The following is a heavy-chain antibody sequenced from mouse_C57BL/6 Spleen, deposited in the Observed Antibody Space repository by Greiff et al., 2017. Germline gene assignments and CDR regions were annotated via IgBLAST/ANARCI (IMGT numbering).Heavy chain of an antibody. CDR2: ISDGGSYT. CDR3: ARDDDSNYYGSRGGFAY. J-gene: IGHJ3*01. D-gene: IGHD1-1*01. V-gene: IGHV5-4*01. Sequence: DVKLQESGGGLVKPGGSLKLSCAASGFTFSSYAMSWVRQTPEKRLEWVATISDGGSYTYYPDNVKGRFTISRDNAKNNLYLQMSHLKSEDTAMYYWARDDDSNYYGSRGGFAYWGQGTLVTVSA. CDR1: GFTFSSYA.